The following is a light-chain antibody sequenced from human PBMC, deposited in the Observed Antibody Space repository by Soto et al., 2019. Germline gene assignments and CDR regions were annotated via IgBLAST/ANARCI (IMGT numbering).Light chain of an antibody. V-gene: IGLV2-14*01. J-gene: IGLJ2*01. Sequence: QSALTQPPSASGSPGQSVTISCTGTSSDVDNSKYVSWYQQHPGKAPKLMIYEVIKRPSGVSNRFSGSKSGNTASLTISGLQAEDEADYYCSSYTSSSTLVVFGGGTKLTVL. CDR1: SSDVDNSKY. CDR3: SSYTSSSTLVV. CDR2: EVI.